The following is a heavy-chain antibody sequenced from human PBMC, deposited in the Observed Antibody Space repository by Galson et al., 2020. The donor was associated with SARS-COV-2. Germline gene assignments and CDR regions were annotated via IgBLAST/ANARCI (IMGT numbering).Heavy chain of an antibody. V-gene: IGHV5-51*01. CDR1: RYSFTNYW. Sequence: GESLKIYCQASRYSFTNYWLGWVRQMPGKGLEWLGVIYPDDPYTIYSPSFQGQVTISADKSITTAYLQWSGLKASDTAMYYCARHGASSGWYEGIDYWGQGTLVAVSS. CDR3: ARHGASSGWYEGIDY. CDR2: IYPDDPYT. J-gene: IGHJ4*02. D-gene: IGHD6-19*01.